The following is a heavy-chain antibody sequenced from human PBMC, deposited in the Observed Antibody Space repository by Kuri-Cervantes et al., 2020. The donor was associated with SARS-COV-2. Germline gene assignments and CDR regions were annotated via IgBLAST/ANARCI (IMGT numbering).Heavy chain of an antibody. V-gene: IGHV3-38-3*01. CDR1: GFTVSSNE. J-gene: IGHJ4*02. D-gene: IGHD1/OR15-1a*01. CDR3: ARDLRTGNSLDY. CDR2: ISGGST. Sequence: GESLKISCAASGFTVSSNEMSWVRQAPGKGLEWVSSISGGSTYYADSRKGRFTISRDNSKNTLHLQMNSLRAEDTAVYYCARDLRTGNSLDYWGQGTLVTVSS.